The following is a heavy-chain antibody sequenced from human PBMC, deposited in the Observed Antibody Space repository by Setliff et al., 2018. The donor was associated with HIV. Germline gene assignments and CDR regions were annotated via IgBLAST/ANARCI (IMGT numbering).Heavy chain of an antibody. J-gene: IGHJ4*02. CDR1: GFTFSNSW. V-gene: IGHV3-74*03. Sequence: PGGSLRLSCAASGFTFSNSWMHWVRQAPGKGLVWVSRINTDGSSATYADSVKGRFTIFRDNSKKTLYLQMSSLRVEDTAVYYCAKDRQQLDPREFDYWGQGTLVTVSS. CDR3: AKDRQQLDPREFDY. D-gene: IGHD6-13*01. CDR2: INTDGSSA.